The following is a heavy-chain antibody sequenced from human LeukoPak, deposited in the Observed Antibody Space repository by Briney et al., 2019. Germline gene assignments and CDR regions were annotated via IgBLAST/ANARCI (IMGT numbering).Heavy chain of an antibody. D-gene: IGHD6-6*01. J-gene: IGHJ6*02. Sequence: GESLKISCQGSGYSFTSYWIGWVRQMPGKGLEWMGIIYPGDSDTRYSPSFQGQVTISADKSISTAYLQWSSLKASDTAMYYCARLQDSSSFYYYYYGMDVWGQGTTVTVSS. V-gene: IGHV5-51*01. CDR1: GYSFTSYW. CDR3: ARLQDSSSFYYYYYGMDV. CDR2: IYPGDSDT.